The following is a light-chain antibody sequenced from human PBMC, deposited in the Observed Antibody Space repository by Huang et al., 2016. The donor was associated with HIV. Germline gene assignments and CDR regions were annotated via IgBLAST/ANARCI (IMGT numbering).Light chain of an antibody. CDR3: QQSNSWPWT. CDR1: QRVGSN. V-gene: IGKV3-15*01. Sequence: EIVMTQSPATLSVSPGERATLSCRASQRVGSNLAWYQQTPGQAPRLLIYGASTPGNDMPAGFSGKGSGTEFTLTITSLQSEDFAVYYCQQSNSWPWTFGQGTKVEIK. CDR2: GAS. J-gene: IGKJ1*01.